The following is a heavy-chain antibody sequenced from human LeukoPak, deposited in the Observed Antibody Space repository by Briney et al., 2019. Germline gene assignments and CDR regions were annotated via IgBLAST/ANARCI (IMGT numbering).Heavy chain of an antibody. Sequence: GASVKVSCKASGYTFTGYYMHWVRQAPGQGLEWVGWINPKSGGTNYAQKFQGRVTMTRDTSISTAYMELSRLRSDDTAAYYCAREAGKCSSTSCYSFVYWGQGTLVTVSS. CDR2: INPKSGGT. V-gene: IGHV1-2*02. CDR1: GYTFTGYY. CDR3: AREAGKCSSTSCYSFVY. J-gene: IGHJ4*02. D-gene: IGHD2-2*01.